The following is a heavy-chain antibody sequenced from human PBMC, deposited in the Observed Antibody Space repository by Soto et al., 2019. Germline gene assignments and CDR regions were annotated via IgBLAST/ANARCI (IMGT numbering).Heavy chain of an antibody. CDR2: IWYDGSNK. CDR1: GFTFSSYG. D-gene: IGHD3-10*01. V-gene: IGHV3-33*01. Sequence: GGSLRLSCAASGFTFSSYGMHWVRQAPGKGLEWVAVIWYDGSNKYYADSVKGRFAISRDNSKNTLYLQMNSLRAEDTAVYYCARTFFDGSGTYKNYGMDVWGQGTTVTVSS. CDR3: ARTFFDGSGTYKNYGMDV. J-gene: IGHJ6*02.